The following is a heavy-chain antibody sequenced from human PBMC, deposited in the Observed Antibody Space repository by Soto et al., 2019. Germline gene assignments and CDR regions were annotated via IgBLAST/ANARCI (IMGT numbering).Heavy chain of an antibody. CDR3: ARVPGP. CDR1: GGSISSSSYF. J-gene: IGHJ5*02. Sequence: SETLSLTCSVSGGSISSSSYFWGWIRQPAGKGLEWIGGMYDSGSTCYNPSLKSRVTIYVDRSKNQFSLKLSSVTAADTAVYYCARVPGPWGQGTLVTVSS. CDR2: MYDSGST. V-gene: IGHV4-39*07.